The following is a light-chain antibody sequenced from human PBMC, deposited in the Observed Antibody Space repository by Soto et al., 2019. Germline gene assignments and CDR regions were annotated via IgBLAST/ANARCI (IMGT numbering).Light chain of an antibody. CDR3: SSYTSTSTVV. Sequence: QSVLTQPASVYGSPGQSITISCTGTSSNVGGYNYVSWYQQHPGKVPKLMIYEVSNRPSGVSNRFSGSKSGNTASLTISGLQAEDEADYYCSSYTSTSTVVFGGGTKVTVL. V-gene: IGLV2-14*01. J-gene: IGLJ2*01. CDR2: EVS. CDR1: SSNVGGYNY.